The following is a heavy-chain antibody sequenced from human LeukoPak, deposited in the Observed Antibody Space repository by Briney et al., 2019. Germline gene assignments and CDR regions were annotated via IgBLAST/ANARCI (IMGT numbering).Heavy chain of an antibody. CDR2: MNPNNGNT. J-gene: IGHJ1*01. CDR3: TRGGPVAGTHKYFQH. CDR1: GYTFTSYD. V-gene: IGHV1-8*01. D-gene: IGHD6-19*01. Sequence: ASVKVSCKASGYTFTSYDINWVRQATGQGLEWMGWMNPNNGNTDYAQEFQDRVTLTRNTSISTAYMELSSLRSEDTAVYYCTRGGPVAGTHKYFQHWGQGTLVTVSS.